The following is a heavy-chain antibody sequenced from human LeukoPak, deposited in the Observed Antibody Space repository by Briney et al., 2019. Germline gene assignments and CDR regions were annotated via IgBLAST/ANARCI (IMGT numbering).Heavy chain of an antibody. Sequence: SETLSLTCTVSGDSISGDKYYYSWIRQPPGKGLEWIGCISHSGSTYYNPSLKSRVTISVDRSKNQFSLELSSVTAADTAVYYCARVPSGDYMDVWGKGTTVTVSS. CDR3: ARVPSGDYMDV. CDR2: ISHSGST. D-gene: IGHD3-10*01. V-gene: IGHV4-30-2*01. J-gene: IGHJ6*03. CDR1: GDSISGDKYY.